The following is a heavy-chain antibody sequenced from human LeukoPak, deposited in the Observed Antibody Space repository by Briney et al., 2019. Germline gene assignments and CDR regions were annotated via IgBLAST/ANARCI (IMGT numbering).Heavy chain of an antibody. V-gene: IGHV4-4*07. CDR1: GDSISSYY. D-gene: IGHD3-10*01. Sequence: SETLSLTCTVSGDSISSYYWSWIRQPAGKGLEWIGRIYTSGSTNYNPSLKSRVTMSVDTSKNQFSLRLSSVTAADTAVYYCARAHPSLYYYNSGTYGAFDIWGQGTMVTISS. CDR2: IYTSGST. CDR3: ARAHPSLYYYNSGTYGAFDI. J-gene: IGHJ3*02.